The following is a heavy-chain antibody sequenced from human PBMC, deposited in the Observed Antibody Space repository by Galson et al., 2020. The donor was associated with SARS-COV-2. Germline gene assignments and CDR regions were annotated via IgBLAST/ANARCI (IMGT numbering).Heavy chain of an antibody. CDR3: AKGLVLACNAFEI. Sequence: YDIHWVRQAPGAGLEWVSGISSNSGRIGYADSVKGRFTISRYNAKNSRYLQMNSLRAEDTAGYYCAKGLVLACNAFEIWGQGTMVSVSS. CDR1: YD. CDR2: ISSNSGRI. D-gene: IGHD2-15*01. V-gene: IGHV3-9*01. J-gene: IGHJ3*02.